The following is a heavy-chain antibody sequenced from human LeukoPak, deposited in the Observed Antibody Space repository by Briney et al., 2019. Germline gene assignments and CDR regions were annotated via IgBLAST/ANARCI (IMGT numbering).Heavy chain of an antibody. CDR3: ARDLAVWSGLDI. CDR2: ISAYNGNT. J-gene: IGHJ3*02. Sequence: ASVKVSCKASGYTFTSSGISWVRQAPGHGLEGMGWISAYNGNTNYAQKLQGRVTMTTDTSTSTAYMELRSLRSDDTAVYYCARDLAVWSGLDIWGQGTMVTVSS. V-gene: IGHV1-18*01. D-gene: IGHD3-3*01. CDR1: GYTFTSSG.